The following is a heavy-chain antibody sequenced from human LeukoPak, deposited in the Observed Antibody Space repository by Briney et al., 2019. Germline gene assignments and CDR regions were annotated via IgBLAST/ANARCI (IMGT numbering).Heavy chain of an antibody. D-gene: IGHD3-9*01. V-gene: IGHV4-59*01. Sequence: SETLSLTCTVSGGSINNYYWSWIRQPPGKGLEWIGYMSDSGSNNYNPSLKSRVTISLDTSKNQFSLKLNSVTAADTAVFYCARRLTRPERFDSWGQGTLVTVSS. J-gene: IGHJ4*02. CDR2: MSDSGSN. CDR1: GGSINNYY. CDR3: ARRLTRPERFDS.